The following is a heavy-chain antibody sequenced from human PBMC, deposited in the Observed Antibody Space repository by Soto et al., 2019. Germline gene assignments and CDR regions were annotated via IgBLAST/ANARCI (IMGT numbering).Heavy chain of an antibody. CDR2: IWYDGSNK. D-gene: IGHD3-22*01. V-gene: IGHV3-33*01. CDR3: ARDLSYYYDSSGYDPIADY. CDR1: GFTFSSYG. Sequence: SGGSLRLSCAASGFTFSSYGMHWVRQAPGKGLEWVAVIWYDGSNKYYADSVKGRFTISRDNSKNTLYLQMNSLRAEDTAVYYCARDLSYYYDSSGYDPIADYWGQGTLVTVSS. J-gene: IGHJ4*02.